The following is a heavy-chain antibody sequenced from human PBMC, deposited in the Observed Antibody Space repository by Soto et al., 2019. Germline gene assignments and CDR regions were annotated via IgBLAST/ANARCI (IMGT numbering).Heavy chain of an antibody. V-gene: IGHV1-8*01. Sequence: GSVKVSCKASGYTFTNYDISWVRQATGQGLEWMGWMNPNSANTGYAQKVQGRVSMTRDTSINTAYMELSSLRSEDTAIYYCARMATSGTLNWFDPWGQGTLVTVSS. D-gene: IGHD1-26*01. J-gene: IGHJ5*02. CDR1: GYTFTNYD. CDR3: ARMATSGTLNWFDP. CDR2: MNPNSANT.